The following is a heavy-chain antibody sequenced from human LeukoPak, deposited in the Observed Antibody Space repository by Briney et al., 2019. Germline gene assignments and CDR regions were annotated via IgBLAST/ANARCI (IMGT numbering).Heavy chain of an antibody. V-gene: IGHV4-59*01. CDR1: GGSISSYY. J-gene: IGHJ4*02. CDR2: IYYSGSA. CDR3: ARTGVVATSYFFDY. D-gene: IGHD5-12*01. Sequence: SETLSLTCTVSGGSISSYYWSWVRQPPGKGLEWIGFIYYSGSANYNPSLRSRVTMSVDTSKKQFSLKLPSVTAADTAVYYCARTGVVATSYFFDYWGQGILVTVSS.